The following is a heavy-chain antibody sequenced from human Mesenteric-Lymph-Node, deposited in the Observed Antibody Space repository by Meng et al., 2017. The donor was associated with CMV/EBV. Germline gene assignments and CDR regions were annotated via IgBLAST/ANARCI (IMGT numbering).Heavy chain of an antibody. D-gene: IGHD1-26*01. J-gene: IGHJ4*02. CDR2: IYYSGNT. Sequence: ISSSSYYWGWIRQPPGKGLEWIGSIYYSGNTYYNPSLKSRVTISVDTSKNQFSLKLSSVTAADTAVYYCARDLSLILRSGSYSNFDYWGQGTLVTVSS. CDR1: ISSSSYY. V-gene: IGHV4-39*07. CDR3: ARDLSLILRSGSYSNFDY.